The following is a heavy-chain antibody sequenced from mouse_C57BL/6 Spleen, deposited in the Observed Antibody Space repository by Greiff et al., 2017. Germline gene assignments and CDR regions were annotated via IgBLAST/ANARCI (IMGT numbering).Heavy chain of an antibody. V-gene: IGHV5-6*01. CDR3: AREGSNGAMDY. Sequence: EVNLVESGGDLVKPGGSLKLSCAASGFTFSSYGMSWVRQTPDKRLEWVATISSGGSYTYYPDSVKGRFTISRDNAKNTLYLQMSSLKSEDTAMYYCAREGSNGAMDYWGQGTSATVSS. J-gene: IGHJ4*01. D-gene: IGHD2-5*01. CDR2: ISSGGSYT. CDR1: GFTFSSYG.